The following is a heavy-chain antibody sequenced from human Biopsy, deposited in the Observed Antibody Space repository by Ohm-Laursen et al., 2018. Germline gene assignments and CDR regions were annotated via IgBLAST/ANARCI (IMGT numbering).Heavy chain of an antibody. J-gene: IGHJ5*01. Sequence: SVKVSCKASAYSFGDHRIHWVRQAPGQGLEWMGWIDPKSGGTNYAQKFQGRVTMTRDTSISTTYMELRRLTSDGTAVFYCARELGDFWGGRQFDFWGQGTLVTVSS. D-gene: IGHD3-3*01. CDR2: IDPKSGGT. CDR1: AYSFGDHR. CDR3: ARELGDFWGGRQFDF. V-gene: IGHV1-2*02.